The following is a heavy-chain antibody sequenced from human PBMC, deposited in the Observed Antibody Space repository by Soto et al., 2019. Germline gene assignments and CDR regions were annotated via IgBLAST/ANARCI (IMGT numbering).Heavy chain of an antibody. V-gene: IGHV1-8*01. D-gene: IGHD4-17*01. J-gene: IGHJ4*02. CDR2: MNPNSGNT. Sequence: QVQLVQSGTEVKKPGASVKVSCKASGYTFTSHDINWVRQATGQGLEWMGWMNPNSGNTGYAQKFQVRVTMTRNTSISTAYMELSRLISEDTAVYYCARWDYGVYARFDYWGQGTLVTLSS. CDR3: ARWDYGVYARFDY. CDR1: GYTFTSHD.